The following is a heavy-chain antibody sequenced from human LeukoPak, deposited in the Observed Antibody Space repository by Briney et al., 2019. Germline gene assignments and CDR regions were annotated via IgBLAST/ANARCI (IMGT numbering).Heavy chain of an antibody. J-gene: IGHJ6*03. V-gene: IGHV3-30*02. CDR2: IQYDGSNK. Sequence: GGSLGLSCAASGFTFSTYGMHWVRQAPGKGLEWVAFIQYDGSNKYYADSVKGRFTISRDNAKNSLYLQMDSLGPEDTAVYYCARDPYSGNYGNDYYYYMDVWGKGTTVTISS. D-gene: IGHD1-26*01. CDR1: GFTFSTYG. CDR3: ARDPYSGNYGNDYYYYMDV.